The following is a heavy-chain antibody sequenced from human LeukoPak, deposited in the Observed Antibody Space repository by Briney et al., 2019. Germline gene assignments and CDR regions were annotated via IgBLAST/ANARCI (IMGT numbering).Heavy chain of an antibody. CDR3: AREGVGATPSSSDAFDN. CDR2: INAGNGNT. V-gene: IGHV1-3*03. D-gene: IGHD1-26*01. J-gene: IGHJ3*02. Sequence: ASVKVSCKASGYTFTSYAMHWVRQAPGQRLEWMGWINAGNGNTKYSQEFQGRVTITRDTSVSTAYMELSSLRSEDMAVYYCAREGVGATPSSSDAFDNWGQGTMVTVSS. CDR1: GYTFTSYA.